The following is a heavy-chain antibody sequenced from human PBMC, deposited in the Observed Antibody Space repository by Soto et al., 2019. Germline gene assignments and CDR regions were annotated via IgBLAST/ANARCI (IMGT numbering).Heavy chain of an antibody. D-gene: IGHD6-19*01. V-gene: IGHV4-30-2*01. CDR3: ARIHWAQSSLDY. CDR1: GGSIDSGAFS. J-gene: IGHJ4*02. CDR2: VTYSGTA. Sequence: QLQLQESGSRLVKPSETLSLTCAVSGGSIDSGAFSLSWIRQPPGNGLEWIGYVTYSGTAYSIPSLNGRLTLFVDSSQTQFSLKLTSVTAADSAFYYCARIHWAQSSLDYWGRGILVTVSS.